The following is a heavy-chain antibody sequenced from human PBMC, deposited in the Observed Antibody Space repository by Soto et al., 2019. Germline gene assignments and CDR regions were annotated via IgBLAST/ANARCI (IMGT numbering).Heavy chain of an antibody. J-gene: IGHJ4*02. Sequence: EVQLVESGGGLVQPGGSLRLSCAASGFTFSSYSMNWVRQAPGKGLEWVSYITSSSSIIYYADSVKGRFTLSRDNAKNSLYLQMNSLRAEDTAVYYCAKDGGARYYFDYWGQGTLVTVSS. CDR2: ITSSSSII. CDR1: GFTFSSYS. CDR3: AKDGGARYYFDY. D-gene: IGHD4-17*01. V-gene: IGHV3-48*01.